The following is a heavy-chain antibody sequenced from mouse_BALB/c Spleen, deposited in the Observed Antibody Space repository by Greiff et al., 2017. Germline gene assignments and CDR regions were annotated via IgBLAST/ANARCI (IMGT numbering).Heavy chain of an antibody. J-gene: IGHJ1*01. CDR3: ARGCYGSSSGYFDV. V-gene: IGHV2-9*02. Sequence: VQRVESGPGLVAPSQSLSITCTVSGFSLTSYGVHWVRQPPGKGLEWLGVIWAGGSTNYNSALMSRLSISKDNSKSQVFLKMNSLQTDDTAMYYCARGCYGSSSGYFDVWGAGTTVTVSS. CDR2: IWAGGST. CDR1: GFSLTSYG. D-gene: IGHD1-1*01.